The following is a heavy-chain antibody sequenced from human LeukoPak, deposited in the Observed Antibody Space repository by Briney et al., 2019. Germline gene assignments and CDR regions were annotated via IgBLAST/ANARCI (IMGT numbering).Heavy chain of an antibody. Sequence: PSETLSLICAVYGGSFSGYYWSWSRQPPGKGLEWIGEINHSGSTNYNPSLKSRVTISVDTSKNQFSLKLSSVTAADTAVYYCARAKRRAHFDYWGQGTLVTVSS. CDR2: INHSGST. CDR3: ARAKRRAHFDY. V-gene: IGHV4-34*01. D-gene: IGHD4/OR15-4a*01. J-gene: IGHJ4*02. CDR1: GGSFSGYY.